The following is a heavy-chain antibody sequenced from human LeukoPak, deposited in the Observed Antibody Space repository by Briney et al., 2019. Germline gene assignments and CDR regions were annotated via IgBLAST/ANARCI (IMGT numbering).Heavy chain of an antibody. CDR3: ARDRGGADDFWSGYYTGYFDY. V-gene: IGHV3-48*01. CDR1: GFTFSSYN. CDR2: ISSSSSSI. Sequence: GGSLRLSCAASGFTFSSYNMNWVRQAPGKGLEWVSYISSSSSSIYYVDSVKGRFTISRDNAKNSLYLQMNSLRAEDTAVYYCARDRGGADDFWSGYYTGYFDYWGQGTLVTVSS. D-gene: IGHD3-3*01. J-gene: IGHJ4*02.